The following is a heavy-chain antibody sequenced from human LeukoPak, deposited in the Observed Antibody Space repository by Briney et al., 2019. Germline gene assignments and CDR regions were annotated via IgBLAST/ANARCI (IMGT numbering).Heavy chain of an antibody. CDR2: INWNGGRT. Sequence: GGSLRLSCAASGFTFYDFGMSWVRQAPGKGLDWVSGINWNGGRTVYADSVKGRFTISRDNAKNSLYLQMNSLRVEDTALYYCARGGQWLLPYYFDSWGQGTLVTVSS. CDR3: ARGGQWLLPYYFDS. D-gene: IGHD6-19*01. V-gene: IGHV3-20*04. CDR1: GFTFYDFG. J-gene: IGHJ4*02.